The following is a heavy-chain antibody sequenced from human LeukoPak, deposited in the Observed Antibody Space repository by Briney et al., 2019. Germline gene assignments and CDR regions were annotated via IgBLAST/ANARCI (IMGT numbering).Heavy chain of an antibody. CDR1: GFTVSGNY. Sequence: GGSLRLSCAASGFTVSGNYMSWVRQAPGKGLEWVSVLYSTGTIYYADSVKGRFTISRDNAKNSLYLQMSSLRAEDTAVYYCAKFAYCGGDCYSPGFDYWGQGTLVTVSS. D-gene: IGHD2-21*02. J-gene: IGHJ4*02. CDR2: LYSTGTI. CDR3: AKFAYCGGDCYSPGFDY. V-gene: IGHV3-53*01.